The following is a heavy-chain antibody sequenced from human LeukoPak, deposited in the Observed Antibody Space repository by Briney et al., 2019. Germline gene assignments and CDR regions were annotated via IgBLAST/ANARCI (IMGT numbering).Heavy chain of an antibody. CDR3: AKNRDRGVPTYYYDSSGSSHFDL. D-gene: IGHD3-22*01. J-gene: IGHJ2*01. V-gene: IGHV3-30*18. Sequence: GESLKISCAASGFTFSSYGMHWVRQAPGKGVEWVAVISYDGSNKYYADSVKGRFTISRDNSKNTLYLQMSSLRAGDTAVYYCAKNRDRGVPTYYYDSSGSSHFDLWGRGTLVTVSS. CDR2: ISYDGSNK. CDR1: GFTFSSYG.